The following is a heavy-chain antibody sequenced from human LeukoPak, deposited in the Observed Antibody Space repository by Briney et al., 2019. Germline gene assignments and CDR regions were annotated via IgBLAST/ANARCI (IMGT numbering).Heavy chain of an antibody. J-gene: IGHJ5*02. Sequence: GGSLRLSCEAFGFTFSSYAMSWVRQAPGKGLEWVSSISGSGGSTYYADSVKGRFSISRDNSKNTLYLQMNSLRAEDTAVYYCAELELPLNWFDPWGQGTLVTVSS. CDR2: ISGSGGST. V-gene: IGHV3-23*01. CDR1: GFTFSSYA. CDR3: AELELPLNWFDP. D-gene: IGHD1-7*01.